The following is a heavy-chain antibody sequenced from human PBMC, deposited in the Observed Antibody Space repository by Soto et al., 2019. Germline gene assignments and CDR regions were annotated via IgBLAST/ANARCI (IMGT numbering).Heavy chain of an antibody. Sequence: QVQLVQSGAEVKKPGASVQVSCKASGYTFTSYGISWVRQAPGQGLERMGWISAYNGNTNYAQKLQGRVTMTTDTSTRTAYMELRSLRSDDTAVYYWARDRPDILTGWRYYYYYGMDVWGQGTTDTVSS. J-gene: IGHJ6*02. V-gene: IGHV1-18*04. CDR2: ISAYNGNT. D-gene: IGHD3-9*01. CDR1: GYTFTSYG. CDR3: ARDRPDILTGWRYYYYYGMDV.